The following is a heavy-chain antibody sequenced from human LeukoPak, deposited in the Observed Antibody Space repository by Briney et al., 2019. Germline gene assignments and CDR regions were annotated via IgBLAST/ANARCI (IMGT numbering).Heavy chain of an antibody. V-gene: IGHV3-21*04. J-gene: IGHJ6*02. Sequence: GGSLRLSCAASGLTFSTYSMNWVRQAPGKGLEWVSSISSSSGFIYYADSVKGRFTISRDNAKNSLYLQMNSLRAEDTAVYYCASYPHYDFWSGYLPGYYYGMDVWGQGTTVTVSS. CDR3: ASYPHYDFWSGYLPGYYYGMDV. D-gene: IGHD3-3*01. CDR1: GLTFSTYS. CDR2: ISSSSGFI.